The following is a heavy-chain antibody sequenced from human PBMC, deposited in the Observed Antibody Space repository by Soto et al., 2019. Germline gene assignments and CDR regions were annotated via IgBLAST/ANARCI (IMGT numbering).Heavy chain of an antibody. CDR2: MHYSGTP. Sequence: PSGALSLTCSVSRDCITNGAYYWSWPRQHPGRGLEWSVYMHYSGTPCDNPSLRSRGATALDTARNQFSLKLSSVTAAHTAVSYCERLFSVDYFDDWGQGALVT. CDR3: ERLFSVDYFDD. CDR1: RDCITNGAYY. J-gene: IGHJ4*02. D-gene: IGHD2-2*01. V-gene: IGHV4-30-4*08.